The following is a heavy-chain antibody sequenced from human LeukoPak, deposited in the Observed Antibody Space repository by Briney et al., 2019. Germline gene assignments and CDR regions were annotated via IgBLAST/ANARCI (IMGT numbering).Heavy chain of an antibody. V-gene: IGHV3-48*03. CDR1: GFTFSSYE. CDR3: ARGGSSGWYLQN. D-gene: IGHD6-19*01. Sequence: PGGSLRLSCAASGFTFSSYEMNWVRQAPGKGLDWVSYISGSGRTIYYADSVKGRFTISRDNAKNSLYLRMNSLRAEDTAVYYCARGGSSGWYLQNWGQGTLVTVSS. J-gene: IGHJ1*01. CDR2: ISGSGRTI.